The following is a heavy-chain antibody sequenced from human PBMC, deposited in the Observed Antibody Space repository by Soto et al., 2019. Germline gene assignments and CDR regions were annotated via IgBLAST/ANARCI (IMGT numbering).Heavy chain of an antibody. CDR3: ARGVYDSSGYYHAEYFQH. V-gene: IGHV4-30-4*01. J-gene: IGHJ1*01. CDR2: IYYSGST. CDR1: GGSISSGDYY. Sequence: SETLSLTCTVSGGSISSGDYYWSWIRQPPGKGLEWIGYIYYSGSTYYNPSLKSRVTISVDTSKNQFSLKLSSVTAADTAVYYCARGVYDSSGYYHAEYFQHWGQGTLVTVSS. D-gene: IGHD3-22*01.